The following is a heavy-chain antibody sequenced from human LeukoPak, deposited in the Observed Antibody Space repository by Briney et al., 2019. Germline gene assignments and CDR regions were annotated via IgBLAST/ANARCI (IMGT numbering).Heavy chain of an antibody. J-gene: IGHJ4*02. CDR1: GFTFSSYW. D-gene: IGHD6-19*01. CDR2: INSDGSST. CDR3: ARVPPAYSSGWFDY. V-gene: IGHV3-74*01. Sequence: PGGSLRLSCAASGFTFSSYWMHWARQAPGKGLVWVSRINSDGSSTSYADSVKGRFTISRDNAKNTLYLQMNSLRAEDTAVYYCARVPPAYSSGWFDYWGQGTLVTVSS.